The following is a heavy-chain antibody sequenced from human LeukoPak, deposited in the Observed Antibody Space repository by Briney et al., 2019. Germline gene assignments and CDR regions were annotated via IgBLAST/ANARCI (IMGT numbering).Heavy chain of an antibody. CDR3: ARVTGYMIEDYFDY. CDR2: IYYSGST. Sequence: TSETLSLTCTISGGSISSYFWSWIRQPPGKGLEWIGYIYYSGSTNYKPSLKSRVTISVETSKNQFSLKLRSVTAADTAVYYCARVTGYMIEDYFDYWGQGTLVTVSS. D-gene: IGHD3-22*01. CDR1: GGSISSYF. V-gene: IGHV4-59*01. J-gene: IGHJ4*02.